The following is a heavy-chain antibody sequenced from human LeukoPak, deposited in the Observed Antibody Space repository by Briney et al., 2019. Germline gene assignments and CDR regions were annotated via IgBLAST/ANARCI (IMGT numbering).Heavy chain of an antibody. CDR3: ARDLGLCSSTSCYAYFDP. D-gene: IGHD2-2*01. Sequence: ASETLSLTCTVSGGSISSYYWSWIRQPPGKGLEWIGYIYYTGSTKYNPSLKSRVTISVDTSKNQFSLKLSSVTAADTAVYYCARDLGLCSSTSCYAYFDPWGQGTLVTVSS. CDR1: GGSISSYY. V-gene: IGHV4-59*01. J-gene: IGHJ5*02. CDR2: IYYTGST.